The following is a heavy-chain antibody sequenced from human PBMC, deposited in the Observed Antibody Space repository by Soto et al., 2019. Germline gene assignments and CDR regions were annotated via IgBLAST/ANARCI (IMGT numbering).Heavy chain of an antibody. CDR1: GITFSSYS. CDR3: ARDRRLGTMVRGVIMAHDYYYYGMDV. J-gene: IGHJ6*02. V-gene: IGHV3-48*04. Sequence: GGSLRLSCEASGITFSSYSMKWVRQAPGKGLEWISYYVDSVKGRFTISRDNAKNSLYLQMNSLRAEDTAVYYCARDRRLGTMVRGVIMAHDYYYYGMDVWGQGTTVTVSS. D-gene: IGHD3-10*01.